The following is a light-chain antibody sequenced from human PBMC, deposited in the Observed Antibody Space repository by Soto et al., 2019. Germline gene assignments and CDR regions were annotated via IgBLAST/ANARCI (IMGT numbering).Light chain of an antibody. V-gene: IGKV3-20*01. CDR3: QQDGSSLPWIT. CDR1: QSVSSSY. Sequence: EIVLTQSPGTLSLSPGERATLSCRASQSVSSSYLAWYQQKPGQAPRLLIYGASSRATGIPDRFSGSVSGTDFTPTISRPAPEDFAVYYCQQDGSSLPWITFGHGTRLEIK. J-gene: IGKJ5*01. CDR2: GAS.